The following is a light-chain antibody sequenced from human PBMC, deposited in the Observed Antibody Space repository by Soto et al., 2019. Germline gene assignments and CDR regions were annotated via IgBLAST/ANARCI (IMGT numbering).Light chain of an antibody. CDR1: QSVSSS. J-gene: IGKJ5*01. Sequence: EIVMTQSPATLSVFPGERATLSCRASQSVSSSVAWYQKKPGQAPRLLIYGASTRATGIPAGFSGSGSVTEFTLTISSLQSEDFAVYYCKQYNNWPPITFGQGTRLEI. V-gene: IGKV3-15*01. CDR3: KQYNNWPPIT. CDR2: GAS.